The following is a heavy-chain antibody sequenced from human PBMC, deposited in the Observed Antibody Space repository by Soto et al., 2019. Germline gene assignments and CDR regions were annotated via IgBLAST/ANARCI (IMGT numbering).Heavy chain of an antibody. Sequence: PGGSLRLSCAASGFTFSSYAMGWLRQAPGTGPEWVAFVDGSGGDTSFADSVKGRFTISRDNSKNSLYLHMNSLRAEDTAIYYCAKEMVAAAYVETSPFDLWGQGTLVTVS. CDR3: AKEMVAAAYVETSPFDL. J-gene: IGHJ4*02. V-gene: IGHV3-23*01. CDR1: GFTFSSYA. D-gene: IGHD2-15*01. CDR2: VDGSGGDT.